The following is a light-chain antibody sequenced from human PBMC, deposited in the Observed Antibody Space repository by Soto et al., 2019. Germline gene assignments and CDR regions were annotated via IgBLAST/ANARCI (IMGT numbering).Light chain of an antibody. J-gene: IGKJ1*01. V-gene: IGKV3-15*01. Sequence: EIVLTQSPGTPSLSPGERATRSCRASQSVSSSYLAWYQQATGQAPRLLIYGASTRATGIPAKFSGSGSGTEFTLTISSLQSEDFAIYYCQQYNDWPQTFGQGTKVDI. CDR1: QSVSSSY. CDR3: QQYNDWPQT. CDR2: GAS.